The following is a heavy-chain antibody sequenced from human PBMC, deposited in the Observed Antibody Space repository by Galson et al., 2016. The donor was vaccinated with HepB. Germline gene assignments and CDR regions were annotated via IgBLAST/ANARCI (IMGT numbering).Heavy chain of an antibody. V-gene: IGHV4-34*01. CDR1: GVSFSGYY. CDR2: INHSATT. J-gene: IGHJ4*02. D-gene: IGHD6-13*01. Sequence: LSLTCAVSGVSFSGYYWSWIRQPPGKGLEWIGEINHSATTNYNPSLKSRVTISVDTSKNQLSLTLTSVTVADTAVYYCASRGAAGRVDYWGQGTLVTVSS. CDR3: ASRGAAGRVDY.